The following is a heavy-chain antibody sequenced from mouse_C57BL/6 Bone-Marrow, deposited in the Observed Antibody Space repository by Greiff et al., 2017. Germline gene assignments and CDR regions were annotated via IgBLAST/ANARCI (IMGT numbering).Heavy chain of an antibody. CDR1: GFTFSSYA. CDR2: ISSGGGYS. D-gene: IGHD2-2*01. J-gene: IGHJ3*01. Sequence: EVKLMQSGEGLVKPGGSLKLSCAASGFTFSSYAMSWVRQTPEKRLEWVAYISSGGGYSYYADTVKGRFTISRDNARNTLYLQMSSLTSEDTAMFYCTRDGGEIGYDWFDYWGQGTLVTVSA. V-gene: IGHV5-9-1*02. CDR3: TRDGGEIGYDWFDY.